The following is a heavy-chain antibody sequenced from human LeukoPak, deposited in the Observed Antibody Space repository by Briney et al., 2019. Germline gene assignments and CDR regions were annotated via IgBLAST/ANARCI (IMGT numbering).Heavy chain of an antibody. CDR3: ARSYAAGTFLS. J-gene: IGHJ5*02. CDR1: GYRFTDYY. V-gene: IGHV1-2*02. Sequence: ASVTVSCKASGYRFTDYYIHWLRQAPGQGPEGMGWINPNSRLTKNAQKFQGRVTVTRDKSISTAYMELSSLRSDDTAVYYCARSYAAGTFLSWGQGTLVTVSS. D-gene: IGHD3-10*01. CDR2: INPNSRLT.